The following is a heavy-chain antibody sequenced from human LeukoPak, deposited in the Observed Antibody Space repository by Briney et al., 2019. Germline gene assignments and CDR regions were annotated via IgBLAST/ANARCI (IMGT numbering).Heavy chain of an antibody. J-gene: IGHJ4*02. Sequence: SETLSLTCTVSGGSISSSSNYWGWIRQPPGKGLEWIGSIYYSGVTYYNPSLKSRVTTSVDTSKSQFSLKLSSVTAADTAVYYCARAMIGDLRGSFDYWGQGTLVTVSS. D-gene: IGHD3-22*01. V-gene: IGHV4-39*07. CDR2: IYYSGVT. CDR3: ARAMIGDLRGSFDY. CDR1: GGSISSSSNY.